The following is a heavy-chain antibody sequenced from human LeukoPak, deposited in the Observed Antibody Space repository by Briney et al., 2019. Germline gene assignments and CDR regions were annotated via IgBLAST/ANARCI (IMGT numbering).Heavy chain of an antibody. CDR3: ARLAKQAMHYFDY. Sequence: SETLSLTCTVSGGSISSYYWSWIRQPPGKGLEWIGYIYYSGSTNYNPSLKSRVTISVDTSKNQFSLKLSSVTAADTAVYYCARLAKQAMHYFDYWGQGTLVTASS. CDR2: IYYSGST. J-gene: IGHJ4*02. CDR1: GGSISSYY. V-gene: IGHV4-59*08.